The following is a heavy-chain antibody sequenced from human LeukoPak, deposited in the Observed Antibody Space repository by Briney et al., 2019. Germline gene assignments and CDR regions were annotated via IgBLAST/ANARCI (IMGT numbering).Heavy chain of an antibody. Sequence: GGSLRLSCAASGFTFSSYWMNWVRQAPGKGLEWVANIKQDGSEKYYVDSVKGRFTISRDNARNSLYLQMNGLRDEDTAVYFCARDHAYAFDIWGQGTMVTVSS. V-gene: IGHV3-7*01. CDR1: GFTFSSYW. CDR3: ARDHAYAFDI. CDR2: IKQDGSEK. J-gene: IGHJ3*02.